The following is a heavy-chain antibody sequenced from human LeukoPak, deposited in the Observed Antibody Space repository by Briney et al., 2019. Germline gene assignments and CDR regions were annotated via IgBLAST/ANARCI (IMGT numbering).Heavy chain of an antibody. J-gene: IGHJ5*02. CDR3: AKYVVGAAGGDP. D-gene: IGHD1-26*01. CDR2: IYPGDFET. V-gene: IGHV5-51*01. Sequence: GESLKISCKGSGYSFSTYWIGWVRQSPGKGLEWMGIIYPGDFETKYSPAFQGQVTISADKSISTAYLEWISLKASDTAMYYCAKYVVGAAGGDPWGQGTLVTVSS. CDR1: GYSFSTYW.